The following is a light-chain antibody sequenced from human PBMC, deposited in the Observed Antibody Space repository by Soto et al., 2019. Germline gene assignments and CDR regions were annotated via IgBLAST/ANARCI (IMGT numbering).Light chain of an antibody. CDR3: CSYGGANCVWV. CDR1: SNDVGTYNH. Sequence: QSDLTQPTSASGSPGQSVTISCTGTSNDVGTYNHVSWYQHHPGKVPKHIIYEVTKRPSCVPDRFSGAKSGNTASLTSSGLQAEDEADYYCCSYGGANCVWVFGGGTKHTVL. CDR2: EVT. V-gene: IGLV2-8*01. J-gene: IGLJ3*02.